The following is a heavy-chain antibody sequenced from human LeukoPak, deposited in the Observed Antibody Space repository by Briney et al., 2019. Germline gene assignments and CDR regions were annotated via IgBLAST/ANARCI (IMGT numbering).Heavy chain of an antibody. Sequence: GGSLRLSCAASGFTFSSYAMSWVRQAPGKGLEWVSAISGSGGSTYYADSVKGRFTISRGNSKNTLYLQMNSLRAEDTAVYYCAKVRIQLWLFGAFDIWGQGTMVTVSS. V-gene: IGHV3-23*01. D-gene: IGHD5-18*01. CDR2: ISGSGGST. J-gene: IGHJ3*02. CDR3: AKVRIQLWLFGAFDI. CDR1: GFTFSSYA.